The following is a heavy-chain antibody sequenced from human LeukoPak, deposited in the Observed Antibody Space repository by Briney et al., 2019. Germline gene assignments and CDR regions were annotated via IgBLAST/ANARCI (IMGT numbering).Heavy chain of an antibody. D-gene: IGHD6-13*01. CDR3: ARGLGYSSSWFDP. V-gene: IGHV4-34*01. J-gene: IGHJ5*02. CDR2: INHSGST. CDR1: GGSFSGYY. Sequence: SETLSLTCAVYGGSFSGYYWSWIRQPPGKGQEWIGEINHSGSTNYNPSLKSRVTISVDTSKNQFSLKLSSVTAADTAVYYCARGLGYSSSWFDPWGQGTLVTVSS.